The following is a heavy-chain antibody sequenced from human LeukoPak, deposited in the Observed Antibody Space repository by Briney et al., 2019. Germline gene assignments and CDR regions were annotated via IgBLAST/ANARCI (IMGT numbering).Heavy chain of an antibody. CDR3: ARGPFGSHFH. CDR2: INHSGST. J-gene: IGHJ4*02. V-gene: IGHV4-34*01. D-gene: IGHD1-26*01. CDR1: GFTFSNYW. Sequence: PGGSLRLSCAASGFTFSNYWMHWVRQAPGKGLEWIGEINHSGSTNYNPSLKSRVTISVDTSKNQFSLKLSSVTAADTAVYYCARGPFGSHFHWGQGTLVTVSS.